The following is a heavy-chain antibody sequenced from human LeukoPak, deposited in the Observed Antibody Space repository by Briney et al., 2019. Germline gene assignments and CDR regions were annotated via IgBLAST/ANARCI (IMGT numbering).Heavy chain of an antibody. CDR1: GFTFSSYS. CDR2: ISSSSSTI. CDR3: AREGGSGSYFGVYYYYGMDV. V-gene: IGHV3-48*02. Sequence: GGSLRLSCAASGFTFSSYSMNWVRQAPGKGLEWVSYISSSSSTIYYADSVKGRFTISRDNAKNSLYLQMNSLRDEYTAVYYCAREGGSGSYFGVYYYYGMDVWGQGTTVTVSS. D-gene: IGHD3-10*01. J-gene: IGHJ6*02.